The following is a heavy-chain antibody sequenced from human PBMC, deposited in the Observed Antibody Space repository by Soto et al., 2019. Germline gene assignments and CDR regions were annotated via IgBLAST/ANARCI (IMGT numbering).Heavy chain of an antibody. Sequence: QVQLVQSGAEVKKPGASVKVSCKASGYTFTSYGISWVRQAPGQVLEWMGWISAYNGNTNYAQKLQGRVTMTTDTSTCTAYMELRSLRSDDTAVYYCEETPQYNWSAYGMDVWCQGTTVTVSS. CDR3: EETPQYNWSAYGMDV. V-gene: IGHV1-18*01. D-gene: IGHD1-20*01. CDR1: GYTFTSYG. J-gene: IGHJ6*02. CDR2: ISAYNGNT.